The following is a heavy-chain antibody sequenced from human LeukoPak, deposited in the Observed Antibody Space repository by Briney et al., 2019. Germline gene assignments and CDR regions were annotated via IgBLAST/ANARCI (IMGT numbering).Heavy chain of an antibody. CDR2: ISWNSGSI. D-gene: IGHD6-13*01. CDR3: AKGLGGQQLPSS. CDR1: GFTFDDYA. J-gene: IGHJ3*01. Sequence: GRSLRLSCAASGFTFDDYAMHWVRQAPGKGLEWVSGISWNSGSIGYADSVKGRFTISRDNAKNSLYLQMNSLRAEDTALYYCAKGLGGQQLPSSWGQGTMVTVSS. V-gene: IGHV3-9*01.